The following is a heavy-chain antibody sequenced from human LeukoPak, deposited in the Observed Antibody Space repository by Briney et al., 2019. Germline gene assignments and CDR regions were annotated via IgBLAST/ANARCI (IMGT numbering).Heavy chain of an antibody. Sequence: PSQTLSLTCTVSGGSISSGDYYWSWIRQPPGKELEWIGYVYYSESTNYNPSLKSRVTISIDTSKNQFSLKLSSVTAADTAVYYCARRRYSSGQIDCWGQGTLVTVSS. CDR1: GGSISSGDYY. D-gene: IGHD6-19*01. V-gene: IGHV4-30-4*01. J-gene: IGHJ4*02. CDR3: ARRRYSSGQIDC. CDR2: VYYSEST.